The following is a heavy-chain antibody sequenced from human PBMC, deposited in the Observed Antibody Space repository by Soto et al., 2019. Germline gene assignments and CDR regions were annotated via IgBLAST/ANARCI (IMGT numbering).Heavy chain of an antibody. V-gene: IGHV3-49*03. D-gene: IGHD6-19*01. J-gene: IGHJ4*02. CDR2: TKNKTNRGTT. Sequence: GGSLDSPVQPLASHSVNYCMQWICRAPGKGLEWVGFTKNKTNRGTTEYAASVKGRSTISRDDSKSIAYLQMNSLKTEDTAVYYYTRVQWLVPFGDYWGQGTLVTVSS. CDR3: TRVQWLVPFGDY. CDR1: ASHSVNYC.